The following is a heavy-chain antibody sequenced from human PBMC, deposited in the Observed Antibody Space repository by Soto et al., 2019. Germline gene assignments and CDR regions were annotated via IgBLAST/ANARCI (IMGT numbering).Heavy chain of an antibody. CDR2: IYHSGST. J-gene: IGHJ6*02. D-gene: IGHD3-10*01. CDR1: GGSISSYY. CDR3: ARMPREEGLLWFGELPNYYYYGMDV. V-gene: IGHV4-59*12. Sequence: SETLSLTCTVSGGSISSYYWSWIRQPPGKGLEWIGEIYHSGSTNYNPSLKSRVTISVDKSKNQFSLKLSSVTAADTAVYYCARMPREEGLLWFGELPNYYYYGMDVWGQGTTVTVSS.